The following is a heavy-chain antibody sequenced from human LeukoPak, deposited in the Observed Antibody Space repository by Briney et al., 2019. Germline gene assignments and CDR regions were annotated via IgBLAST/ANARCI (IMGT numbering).Heavy chain of an antibody. CDR1: GIIFSRYW. V-gene: IGHV3-74*01. CDR2: INSDGTNT. Sequence: GSLRLSCAASGIIFSRYWMHWVRQAPGKGLVWVSSINSDGTNTTYADSVKGRFTISRDNAKNTLFLQMSSLRAGDTAVYYCVRVTTALNWGQGTLVTVSS. D-gene: IGHD5-18*01. J-gene: IGHJ4*02. CDR3: VRVTTALN.